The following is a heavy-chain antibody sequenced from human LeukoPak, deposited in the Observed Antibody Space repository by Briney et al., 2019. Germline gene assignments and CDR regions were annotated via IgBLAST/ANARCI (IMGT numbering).Heavy chain of an antibody. Sequence: PSETLSLTCTVSVGSISSYYWSWIRQPAGKGLEWIGRIYTSGSTNYNPSLKSRVTISVDKSKNQFSLKLSSVTAADTAVYYCARAPTTVTTNFDYWGQGTLVTVSS. CDR1: VGSISSYY. V-gene: IGHV4-4*07. J-gene: IGHJ4*02. CDR3: ARAPTTVTTNFDY. D-gene: IGHD4-17*01. CDR2: IYTSGST.